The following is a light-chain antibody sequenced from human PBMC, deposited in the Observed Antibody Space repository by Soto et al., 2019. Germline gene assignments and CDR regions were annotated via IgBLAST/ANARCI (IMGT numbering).Light chain of an antibody. CDR3: QQYASSPPRT. CDR1: QSISSVY. J-gene: IGKJ1*01. CDR2: GTS. V-gene: IGKV3-20*01. Sequence: EIVLTQSPGTLSLSPGERATLSCRASQSISSVYLSWYQQKPGQAPRLLIYGTSIRATGIPDRFSGSGSGTDFALTISRLEPEDFAVYYCQQYASSPPRTFGQGTKVEVK.